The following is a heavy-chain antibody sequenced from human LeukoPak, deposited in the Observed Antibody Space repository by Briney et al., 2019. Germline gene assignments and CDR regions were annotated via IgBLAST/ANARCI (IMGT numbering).Heavy chain of an antibody. D-gene: IGHD5-12*01. J-gene: IGHJ3*02. CDR3: ASLGTIPRAFDI. V-gene: IGHV1-46*01. CDR2: INPSGGST. CDR1: GYTFTSYY. Sequence: ASVKVSCKASGYTFTSYYMHWVRQAPGRGLEWMGIINPSGGSTSYAQKFQGRVTMTRDTSTSTVYMELSSLRSEDTAVYYCASLGTIPRAFDIWGQGTMVTVSS.